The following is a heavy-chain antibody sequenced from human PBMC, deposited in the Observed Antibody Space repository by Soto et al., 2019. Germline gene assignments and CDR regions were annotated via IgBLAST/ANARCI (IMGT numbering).Heavy chain of an antibody. CDR1: GFIFSDFS. D-gene: IGHD2-2*01. Sequence: GGSLRLSCAVSGFIFSDFSMNWVRQAPGRAQECGASIGASGGYIFYADSVKGRFTITRDNAKKSLDLQINSLRAEDTAVYYCAREKKHQSLGGRFGMDVWGQGTTVTVSS. CDR2: IGASGGYI. J-gene: IGHJ6*02. CDR3: AREKKHQSLGGRFGMDV. V-gene: IGHV3-21*01.